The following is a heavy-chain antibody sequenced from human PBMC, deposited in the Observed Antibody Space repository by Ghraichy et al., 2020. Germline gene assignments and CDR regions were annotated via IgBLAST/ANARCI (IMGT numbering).Heavy chain of an antibody. D-gene: IGHD4-17*01. CDR2: IYYSGSS. Sequence: SETLSLTCTVSGGSIGTYYWSWIRQAPGKGLEWIGYIYYSGSSNYNPSLNSRFSLSVDTSKNQFSLDLTSVTAADTAVYYCAEGEVGTTGGTFDVWGRGTMVTVSS. V-gene: IGHV4-59*01. CDR3: AEGEVGTTGGTFDV. J-gene: IGHJ3*01. CDR1: GGSIGTYY.